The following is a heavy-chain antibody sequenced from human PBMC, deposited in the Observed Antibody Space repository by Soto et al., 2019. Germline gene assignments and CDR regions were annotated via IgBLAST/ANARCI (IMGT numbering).Heavy chain of an antibody. CDR3: ARVFGAIALVPAAFPWFDP. J-gene: IGHJ5*02. Sequence: ASVKVSCKTSGYTFTSYVIIWVRQAPGQGLEWMGWINPYNGDTNYAQNLQDRVTMTADTPTNTVYLDLTSLRSDDTAIYYCARVFGAIALVPAAFPWFDPWGQGSLVTVSS. CDR2: INPYNGDT. CDR1: GYTFTSYV. D-gene: IGHD2-2*01. V-gene: IGHV1-18*01.